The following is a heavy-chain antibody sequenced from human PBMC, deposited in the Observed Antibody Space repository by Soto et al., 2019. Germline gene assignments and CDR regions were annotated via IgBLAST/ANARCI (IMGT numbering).Heavy chain of an antibody. CDR3: ARGGKNSNGMDV. V-gene: IGHV3-33*01. D-gene: IGHD3-16*01. CDR1: GLSFSNFG. Sequence: PGGSLRLSCEASGLSFSNFGMHWVRQAPDKGLEWVANIWYDGRNKYYADSVKGRFTISRDNSKNTVYLEMSSLRAEDTAVFYCARGGKNSNGMDVWGQGTTVTVSS. CDR2: IWYDGRNK. J-gene: IGHJ6*02.